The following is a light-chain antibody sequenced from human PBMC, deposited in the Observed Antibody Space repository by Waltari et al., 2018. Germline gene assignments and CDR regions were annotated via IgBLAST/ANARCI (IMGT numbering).Light chain of an antibody. J-gene: IGLJ2*01. CDR3: SSYTSSTTGI. Sequence: QSALTQPDSVSGSPGQSITISCTGTSSDLGGLKYVSWYQQHPGKAPKVIIYDVSNRASGVPNRFSGSKSGNSASLTISGLQAEDEADYYCSSYTSSTTGIFGGGTRLTVL. CDR2: DVS. CDR1: SSDLGGLKY. V-gene: IGLV2-14*01.